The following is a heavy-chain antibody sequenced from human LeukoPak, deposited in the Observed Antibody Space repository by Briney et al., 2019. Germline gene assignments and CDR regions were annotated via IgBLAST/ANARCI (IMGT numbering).Heavy chain of an antibody. J-gene: IGHJ4*02. CDR1: GGPISSGGYY. Sequence: SETLSLTCTVSGGPISSGGYYWSWIRQHPGKGLEWIGYIYYSGSTYYNPSLKSRVTISVDTSKNQFSLKLSSVTAADTAVYYCARGGGASGYYPDYWGQGTLVTVSS. V-gene: IGHV4-31*03. D-gene: IGHD3-22*01. CDR2: IYYSGST. CDR3: ARGGGASGYYPDY.